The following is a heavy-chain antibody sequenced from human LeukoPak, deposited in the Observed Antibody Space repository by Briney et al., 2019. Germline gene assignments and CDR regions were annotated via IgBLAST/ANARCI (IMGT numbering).Heavy chain of an antibody. Sequence: SVKVSCRASGGTFSSYAISWVRQAPGQGLEWMGGIIPIFGTANYAQKFQGRVTITTDESTSTAYMELSSLRSEDTAVYYCARVGMISSPGFDYWGQGTLVTVSS. CDR1: GGTFSSYA. V-gene: IGHV1-69*05. CDR3: ARVGMISSPGFDY. CDR2: IIPIFGTA. J-gene: IGHJ4*02. D-gene: IGHD3-22*01.